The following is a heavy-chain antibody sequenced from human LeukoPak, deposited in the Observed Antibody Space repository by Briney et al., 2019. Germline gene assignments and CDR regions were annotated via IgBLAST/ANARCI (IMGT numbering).Heavy chain of an antibody. J-gene: IGHJ1*01. D-gene: IGHD3-22*01. CDR2: IKQDGSEK. V-gene: IGHV3-7*01. CDR1: GFTFSSYW. CDR3: ARVNDYYDSSGYYYVNGGSRGYFQR. Sequence: GGSLRLSCAASGFTFSSYWMSWVRQAPGKGLEWVANIKQDGSEKYYVDSVKGRFTISRDNAKNSLYLQMNSLRAEDTAVYYCARVNDYYDSSGYYYVNGGSRGYFQRWGQGTLVTVSS.